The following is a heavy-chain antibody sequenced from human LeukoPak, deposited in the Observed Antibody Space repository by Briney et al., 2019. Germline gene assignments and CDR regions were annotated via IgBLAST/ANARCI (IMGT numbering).Heavy chain of an antibody. J-gene: IGHJ3*02. CDR2: INPSGGST. CDR3: ARVKGSRYNWNPDRGAFDI. Sequence: ASVKVSCKASGYTFTSYYMHWVRQAPGQGLECMGIINPSGGSTSYAQKFQGRVTMTRDTSTSTVYMELSSLRSEDTAVYYCARVKGSRYNWNPDRGAFDIWGQGTMVTVSS. D-gene: IGHD1-20*01. V-gene: IGHV1-46*01. CDR1: GYTFTSYY.